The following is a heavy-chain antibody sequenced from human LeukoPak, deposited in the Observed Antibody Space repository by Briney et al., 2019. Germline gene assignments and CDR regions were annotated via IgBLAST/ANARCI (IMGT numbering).Heavy chain of an antibody. V-gene: IGHV3-30*04. D-gene: IGHD5-18*01. Sequence: GGSLRLSCAASGFTFSSYAMHWVRQAPGKGLEWVAVISYDGSNKYYADSVKGRFTTSRDNSKNTLYLQMNSLRAEDTAVYYCAKDRGYSYGSFDYWGQGTLVTVSS. CDR1: GFTFSSYA. CDR3: AKDRGYSYGSFDY. CDR2: ISYDGSNK. J-gene: IGHJ4*02.